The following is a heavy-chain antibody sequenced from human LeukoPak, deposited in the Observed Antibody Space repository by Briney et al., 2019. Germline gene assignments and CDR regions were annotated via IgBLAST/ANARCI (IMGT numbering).Heavy chain of an antibody. CDR1: GFTFSDYY. V-gene: IGHV3-11*04. D-gene: IGHD3-3*01. CDR3: ARSDYDFWSGPDY. CDR2: ISSSGSTI. J-gene: IGHJ4*02. Sequence: GGSLRLSCAASGFTFSDYYMGWIRQAPGKGLEWVSYISSSGSTIYYADSVKGRFTISRDNAKNSLYLQMNSLRAEDTAVYYCARSDYDFWSGPDYWGQGTLVTVSS.